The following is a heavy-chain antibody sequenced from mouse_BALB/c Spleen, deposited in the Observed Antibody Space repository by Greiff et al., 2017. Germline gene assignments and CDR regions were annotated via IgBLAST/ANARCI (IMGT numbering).Heavy chain of an antibody. V-gene: IGHV3-2*02. CDR3: ARLRDGDFDY. CDR2: ISYSGST. CDR1: GYSITSDYA. D-gene: IGHD3-3*01. J-gene: IGHJ2*01. Sequence: EVQLVESGPGLVKPSQSLSLTCTVTGYSITSDYAWNWIRQFPGNKLEWMGYISYSGSTSYNPSLKSRISITRDTSKNQFFLQLNSLTTEDTATYYCARLRDGDFDYWGQGTTLTVSS.